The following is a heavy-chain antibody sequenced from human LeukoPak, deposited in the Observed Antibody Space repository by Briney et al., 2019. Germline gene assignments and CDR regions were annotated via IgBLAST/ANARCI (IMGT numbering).Heavy chain of an antibody. J-gene: IGHJ4*02. CDR2: VSSSSSTI. V-gene: IGHV3-48*01. CDR1: GFTFSSYS. Sequence: GGSLRLSCAASGFTFSSYSMNWVRQAPGKGLEWVSYVSSSSSTIYYADSVKGRFTISRDNAKNSLYLQMNSLRAEDTAVYYCARESRITGTDYWGQGTLVTVSS. D-gene: IGHD1-20*01. CDR3: ARESRITGTDY.